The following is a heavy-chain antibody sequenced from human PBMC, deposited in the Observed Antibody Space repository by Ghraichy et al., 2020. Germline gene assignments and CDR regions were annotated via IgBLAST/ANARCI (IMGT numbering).Heavy chain of an antibody. CDR3: AKGGYQLLFPLNY. CDR1: GFTFSSYG. Sequence: GESLNISCAASGFTFSSYGMHWVRQAPGKGLEWVAVISYDGSNKYYADSVKGRFTISRDNSKNTLYLQMNSLRAEDTAVYYCAKGGYQLLFPLNYWGQGTLVTVSS. CDR2: ISYDGSNK. V-gene: IGHV3-30*18. D-gene: IGHD2-2*01. J-gene: IGHJ4*02.